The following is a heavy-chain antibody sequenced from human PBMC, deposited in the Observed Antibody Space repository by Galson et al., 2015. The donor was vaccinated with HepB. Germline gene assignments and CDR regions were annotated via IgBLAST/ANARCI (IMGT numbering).Heavy chain of an antibody. CDR1: GFTFSSYA. D-gene: IGHD3-22*01. Sequence: SLRLSCAASGFTFSSYAMSWVRQAPGKGLEWVSAISGSGGSTHYADSVKGRFTISRDNSKNTLYLQMNSLRAEDTAVYYCAKDTYYYDSSGYYYVYLDASDIWGQGTMVTVSS. J-gene: IGHJ3*02. CDR2: ISGSGGST. CDR3: AKDTYYYDSSGYYYVYLDASDI. V-gene: IGHV3-23*01.